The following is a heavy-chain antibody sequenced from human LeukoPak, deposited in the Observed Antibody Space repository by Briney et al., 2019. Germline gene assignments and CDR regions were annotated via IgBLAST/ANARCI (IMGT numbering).Heavy chain of an antibody. D-gene: IGHD6-19*01. V-gene: IGHV4-34*01. Sequence: ETLSLTCAVYGGSFSGYYWSWIRQPPGKGLEWIGEINHSGSTNYNPSLKSRVTISVDTSKNQFSLNLSSVTAADTAVYYCARGLEAYSSGTFDYWGQGTLVTVSS. CDR3: ARGLEAYSSGTFDY. CDR1: GGSFSGYY. CDR2: INHSGST. J-gene: IGHJ4*02.